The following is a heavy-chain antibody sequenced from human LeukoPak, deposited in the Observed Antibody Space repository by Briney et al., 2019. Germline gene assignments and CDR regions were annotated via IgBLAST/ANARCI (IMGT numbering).Heavy chain of an antibody. Sequence: SETLSLTCAVYGGTFSGYYWSWIRQPPGKGLEWIGEINHSGNTNYNPSLKGRVTISIDTSKNQFSLKLSSVTAADTAIYYCSSTRLGYSGGWHWGQGTLVTVSS. D-gene: IGHD6-19*01. V-gene: IGHV4-34*01. CDR1: GGTFSGYY. J-gene: IGHJ4*02. CDR3: SSTRLGYSGGWH. CDR2: INHSGNT.